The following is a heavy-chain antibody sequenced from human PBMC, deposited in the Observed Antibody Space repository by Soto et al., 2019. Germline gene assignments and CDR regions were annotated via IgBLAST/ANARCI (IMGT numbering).Heavy chain of an antibody. V-gene: IGHV4-34*01. CDR1: GWSFSGYY. CDR3: ATPWWDSGMDS. CDR2: INHSGST. Sequence: PSETLSLTCAVYGWSFSGYYCSWIRQHPGKGLEWMVGINHSGSTNYNPSLKSRVTISVDTSKNQFSLKLSSVTAADTGVYYCATPWWDSGMDSWGQGTTVTVSS. D-gene: IGHD2-15*01. J-gene: IGHJ6*02.